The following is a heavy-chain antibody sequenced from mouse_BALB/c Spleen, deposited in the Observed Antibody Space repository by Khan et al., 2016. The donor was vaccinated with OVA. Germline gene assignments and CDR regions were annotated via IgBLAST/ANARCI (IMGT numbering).Heavy chain of an antibody. Sequence: VQLQQSGAELAKPGASVKMSCKASGYTFTTYWMHWVKQRPGQGLEWIGYINPTTGYTEYNQRFKDKGTLTADKSSCPAYMQLRSLDSEDSEVDCCARRGIYGIFAYWGQGTLVTVSA. D-gene: IGHD2-1*01. J-gene: IGHJ3*01. CDR3: ARRGIYGIFAY. V-gene: IGHV1-7*01. CDR2: INPTTGYT. CDR1: GYTFTTYW.